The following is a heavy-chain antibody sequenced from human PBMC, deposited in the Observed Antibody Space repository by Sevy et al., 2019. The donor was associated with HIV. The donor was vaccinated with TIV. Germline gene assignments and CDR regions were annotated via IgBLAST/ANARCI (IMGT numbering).Heavy chain of an antibody. J-gene: IGHJ4*02. V-gene: IGHV1-18*01. Sequence: ASVKVSCKTSGYTFTNYRIFWVRQAPGQGPESMGCISPHNGDTRYARKFQGRVTLITDTSTTTAYLELRSLRSDASALYDCANAYCSGGRCYSLAYWGQGTLVTVS. CDR2: ISPHNGDT. CDR1: GYTFTNYR. D-gene: IGHD2-15*01. CDR3: ANAYCSGGRCYSLAY.